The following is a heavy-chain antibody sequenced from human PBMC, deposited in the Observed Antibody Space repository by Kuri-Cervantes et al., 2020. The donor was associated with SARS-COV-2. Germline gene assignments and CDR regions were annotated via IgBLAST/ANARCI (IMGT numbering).Heavy chain of an antibody. J-gene: IGHJ6*02. D-gene: IGHD3-10*01. V-gene: IGHV1-18*01. CDR3: ARERGGYYGSVRWCYYYYGMDV. CDR1: GYTFTSYG. Sequence: ASVKVSCKASGYTFTSYGISWVRQAPGQGLEWMGWISAYNGNTNYAQKLQGRVTMTTDTSTSTAYMQLRSLRSDDTAVYYCARERGGYYGSVRWCYYYYGMDVWGQGTTVTVSS. CDR2: ISAYNGNT.